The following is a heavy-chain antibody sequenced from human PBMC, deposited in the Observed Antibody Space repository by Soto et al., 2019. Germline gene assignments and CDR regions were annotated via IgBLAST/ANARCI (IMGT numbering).Heavy chain of an antibody. J-gene: IGHJ4*02. CDR2: ISGSGDST. D-gene: IGHD6-19*01. Sequence: EVQLLESGGGLVQPGGSLRLSCAASGFTFSSYAMNWVRQAPGKGLEWVSDISGSGDSTYSADSVNGRFTISRDNYKNTLYLQMNSLRAEDTAVYYCARRSSGWYFDYWGQGTLVTVSS. V-gene: IGHV3-23*01. CDR3: ARRSSGWYFDY. CDR1: GFTFSSYA.